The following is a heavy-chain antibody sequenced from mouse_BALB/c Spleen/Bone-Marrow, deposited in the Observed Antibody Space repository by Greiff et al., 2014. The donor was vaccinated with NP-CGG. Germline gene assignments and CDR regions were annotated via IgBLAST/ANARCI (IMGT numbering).Heavy chain of an antibody. Sequence: QVQLQQSGAELVKPGASVRLSCKASGYTFTNYYMYWVKQRPGQGLEWIGVINPSNGGTNFNEKFKGKATVTVDKSSNTTYMQLSSLAYEDSAVYYCTRSGNDLFAYWGQGTLVTVSA. D-gene: IGHD2-2*01. V-gene: IGHV1S81*02. CDR2: INPSNGGT. CDR3: TRSGNDLFAY. J-gene: IGHJ3*01. CDR1: GYTFTNYY.